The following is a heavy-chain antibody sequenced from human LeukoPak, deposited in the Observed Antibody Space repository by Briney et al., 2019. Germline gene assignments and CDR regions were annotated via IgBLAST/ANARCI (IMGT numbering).Heavy chain of an antibody. J-gene: IGHJ4*02. CDR2: IIPIFGTA. CDR3: AREVDYDYVWGSYRYNPPLDY. Sequence: ASVKVSCKASGGTFSSYAISWVRQAPGQGLEWMGRIIPIFGTANYAQKFQGRVTITTDESTSTACMELSSLRSEDTGVYYCAREVDYDYVWGSYRYNPPLDYWGQGTLVTVSS. CDR1: GGTFSSYA. V-gene: IGHV1-69*05. D-gene: IGHD3-16*02.